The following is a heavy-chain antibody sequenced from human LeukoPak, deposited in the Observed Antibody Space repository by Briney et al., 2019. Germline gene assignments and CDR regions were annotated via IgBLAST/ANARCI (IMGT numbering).Heavy chain of an antibody. D-gene: IGHD2-2*01. CDR2: ISAYNGNT. CDR1: GYTFTSYG. V-gene: IGHV1-18*01. CDR3: ASSGGAVVHPLFDP. Sequence: ASVKVSCKASGYTFTSYGITWVRQAPGQGLEWMGWISAYNGNTNYAQKLQGRVTMTTDTSTSTAYMELRSLRSDDTAVYYCASSGGAVVHPLFDPWGQGTLVTVSS. J-gene: IGHJ5*02.